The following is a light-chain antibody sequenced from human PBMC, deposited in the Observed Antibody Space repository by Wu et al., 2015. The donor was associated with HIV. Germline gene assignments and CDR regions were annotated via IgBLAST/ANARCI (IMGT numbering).Light chain of an antibody. Sequence: EIVMTQSPATLSVSPGERATLSCRASQSVSSKLAWSQQKPGQGPRLLIYATSTRATGIPARFSGSGSGTEFTLTISNMQSEDFAVYYCQQYNNWPRTFGQGTKLQIK. CDR1: QSVSSK. CDR2: ATS. V-gene: IGKV3-15*01. J-gene: IGKJ2*01. CDR3: QQYNNWPRT.